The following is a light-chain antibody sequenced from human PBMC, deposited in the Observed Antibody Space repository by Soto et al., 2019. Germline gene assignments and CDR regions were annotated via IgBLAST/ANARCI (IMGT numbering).Light chain of an antibody. V-gene: IGKV3-20*01. CDR1: QSVSSNY. J-gene: IGKJ4*01. CDR3: QQYGSSPLT. Sequence: EIVLTQSPGTLSLSPGERATLSCRASQSVSSNYLAWHQQKPGQAPRLLIYGASSRDTGIPDRFSGSGSGTDFTLTISRLEPEDFAVYYCQQYGSSPLTFGGGTKVEIK. CDR2: GAS.